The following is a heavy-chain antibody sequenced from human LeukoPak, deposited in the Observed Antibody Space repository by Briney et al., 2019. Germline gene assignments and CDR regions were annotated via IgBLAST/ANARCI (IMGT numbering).Heavy chain of an antibody. CDR3: ATDQDDILTCSMCSSGYYYYGMDV. Sequence: SVKVSCKASGGTFSSYAISWVRQAPGQGLEWMGGIIPIFGTANYAQKFQGRVTITADKSTSTAYMELSSLRSEDTAVYYCATDQDDILTCSMCSSGYYYYGMDVWGKGTPVTVSS. V-gene: IGHV1-69*06. CDR2: IIPIFGTA. J-gene: IGHJ6*04. CDR1: GGTFSSYA. D-gene: IGHD3-9*01.